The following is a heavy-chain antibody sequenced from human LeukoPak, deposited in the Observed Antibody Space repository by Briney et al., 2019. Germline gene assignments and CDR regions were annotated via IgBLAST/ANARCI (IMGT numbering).Heavy chain of an antibody. J-gene: IGHJ6*03. D-gene: IGHD3-9*01. CDR3: AKGKAAHYHSVTDEYYYYLDV. V-gene: IGHV4-34*01. CDR1: GYYFSGFY. Sequence: SETLSLTCVVEGYYFSGFYWTWIRQAPGKGLEWIGEISCSGSTKYNPSLKSRVTIEVDTSKKQISLNLSSVTAADTAVYYCAKGKAAHYHSVTDEYYYYLDVWGKGTTVIVSS. CDR2: ISCSGST.